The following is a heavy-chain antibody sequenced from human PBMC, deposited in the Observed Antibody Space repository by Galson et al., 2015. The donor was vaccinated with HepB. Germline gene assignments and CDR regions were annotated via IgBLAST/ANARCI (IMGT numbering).Heavy chain of an antibody. D-gene: IGHD2-2*01. Sequence: SLRLSCAASGFTFSGSAMHWVRQASGKGLEWVGRIRSKANSYATAYAASVKGRFTISRDDSKNTAYLQMNSLKTEDTAVYYCTRLMEILGWVVPAAGFDYWGQGTLVTVSS. CDR3: TRLMEILGWVVPAAGFDY. CDR1: GFTFSGSA. J-gene: IGHJ4*02. CDR2: IRSKANSYAT. V-gene: IGHV3-73*01.